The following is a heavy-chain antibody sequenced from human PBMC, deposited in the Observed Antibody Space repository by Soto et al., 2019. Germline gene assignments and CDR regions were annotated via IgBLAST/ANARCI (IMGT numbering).Heavy chain of an antibody. D-gene: IGHD2-8*01. J-gene: IGHJ6*02. Sequence: GGSLARTWASSGCTSRNSGIHWFRQAPGTGREWVAVISYDGSNKYYEDAVKGRFTISRDNSKNTLYLQMNRLRAEDTAVYYCAKSGTNGACYSCYYYYAMDVWRQGTKVTV. V-gene: IGHV3-30*18. CDR1: GCTSRNSG. CDR3: AKSGTNGACYSCYYYYAMDV. CDR2: ISYDGSNK.